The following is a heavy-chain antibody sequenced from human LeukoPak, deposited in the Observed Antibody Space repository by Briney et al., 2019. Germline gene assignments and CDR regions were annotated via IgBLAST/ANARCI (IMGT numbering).Heavy chain of an antibody. CDR2: IYYTGTT. D-gene: IGHD4-17*01. J-gene: IGHJ4*02. V-gene: IGHV4-59*08. Sequence: SETLSLTCTVSDGSIRSYYWNWFRQPPGKGLEWIGHIYYTGTTHYNPSLQSRVSISIDTSKNQFSLKLSSVTAADTAVYYCARHENGDIDYWGQGTLVTVSS. CDR1: DGSIRSYY. CDR3: ARHENGDIDY.